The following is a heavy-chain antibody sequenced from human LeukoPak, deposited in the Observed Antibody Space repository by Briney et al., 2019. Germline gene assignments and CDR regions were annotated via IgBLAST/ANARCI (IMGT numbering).Heavy chain of an antibody. D-gene: IGHD5-18*01. CDR1: GGSFSGYY. V-gene: IGHV4-34*01. CDR2: INHSGST. CDR3: ARARGGYSYGYHY. Sequence: PSETLSLTCAVYGGSFSGYYWSWIRQPPGKGLEWIGEINHSGSTNYNPSLKSRVTISVDTSKNQFSLKLSSVTAADTAVYYCARARGGYSYGYHYWGQGTLVPVSS. J-gene: IGHJ4*02.